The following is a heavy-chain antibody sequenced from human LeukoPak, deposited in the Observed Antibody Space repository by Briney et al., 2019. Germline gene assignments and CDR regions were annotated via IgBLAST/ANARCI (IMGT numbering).Heavy chain of an antibody. CDR1: GGSMSSYY. V-gene: IGHV4-38-2*02. D-gene: IGHD2-21*01. CDR3: ARDRWGIVVVLGPNDAFDI. J-gene: IGHJ3*02. Sequence: SETLSLTCTVSGGSMSSYYWSWIRQPPGKGLEWIGSIYHSGSTYYNPSLKSRVTISVDTSKSQFSLKLSSVTAADTAVYYCARDRWGIVVVLGPNDAFDIWGQGTMVTVSS. CDR2: IYHSGST.